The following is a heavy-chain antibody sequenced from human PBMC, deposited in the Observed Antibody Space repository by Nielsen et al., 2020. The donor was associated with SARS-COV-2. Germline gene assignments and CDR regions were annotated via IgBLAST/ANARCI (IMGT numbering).Heavy chain of an antibody. CDR2: INPNSGGT. J-gene: IGHJ5*02. D-gene: IGHD5-18*01. CDR3: ARDEGGGYSYGSGFDP. V-gene: IGHV1-2*06. CDR1: GYTFTSYY. Sequence: ASVKVSCKASGYTFTSYYMHWVRQAPGQGLEWMGRINPNSGGTNYAQKFQGRVTMTRDTSISTAYMELGRLRSDDTAVYYCARDEGGGYSYGSGFDPWGQGTLVTVSS.